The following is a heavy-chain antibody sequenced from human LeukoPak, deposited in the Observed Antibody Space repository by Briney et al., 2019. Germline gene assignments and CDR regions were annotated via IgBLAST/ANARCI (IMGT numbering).Heavy chain of an antibody. Sequence: PGGSLRLSCAASGFNFGTYAMTWVRQPPGKGLEWLAAMSGSGGNIYYADSVKGRFTISRDNSKNTLYLHINSLRAEDTAIYYCAKGRQAYVRRPPLDYWGQGTLVTVSS. V-gene: IGHV3-23*01. CDR2: MSGSGGNI. CDR3: AKGRQAYVRRPPLDY. D-gene: IGHD3-16*01. CDR1: GFNFGTYA. J-gene: IGHJ4*02.